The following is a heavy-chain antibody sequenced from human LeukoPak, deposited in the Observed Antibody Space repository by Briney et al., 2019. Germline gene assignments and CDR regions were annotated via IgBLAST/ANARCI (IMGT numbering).Heavy chain of an antibody. V-gene: IGHV1-69*02. Sequence: SVKVSCKASGGTFSSYTISWVRQAPGQGLEWMGRIVPILGIANYAQKFQGRVTITADKSTSTAYMELSSLRSEDTAVYYCARARKLYSYGSFDYWGQGTLVTVSS. CDR2: IVPILGIA. CDR1: GGTFSSYT. CDR3: ARARKLYSYGSFDY. D-gene: IGHD5-18*01. J-gene: IGHJ4*02.